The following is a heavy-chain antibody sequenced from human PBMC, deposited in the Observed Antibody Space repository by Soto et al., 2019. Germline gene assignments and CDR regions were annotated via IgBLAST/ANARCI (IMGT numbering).Heavy chain of an antibody. CDR1: GGSISSYY. J-gene: IGHJ6*02. V-gene: IGHV4-59*01. D-gene: IGHD3-9*01. CDR3: ARTDYDILTGPYGMDV. Sequence: SETLSLTCTVSGGSISSYYWSWIRQPPGKGLEWIGYIYYSGSTNYNPSLKSRVTISVDTSKNQFSLKLSSVTAADTAVYYCARTDYDILTGPYGMDVWGQGTTVTVSS. CDR2: IYYSGST.